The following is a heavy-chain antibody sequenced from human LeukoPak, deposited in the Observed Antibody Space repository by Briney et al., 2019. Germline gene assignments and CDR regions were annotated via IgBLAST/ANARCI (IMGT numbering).Heavy chain of an antibody. J-gene: IGHJ5*02. CDR1: GYTFSNYG. CDR2: INSYNGNT. Sequence: GASVKVSCKASGYTFSNYGLSWVRQAPGQGLEWMGWINSYNGNTNYAQKLQGRVTMTTDTSTRTAYMELRSLRSDDTAVYYCAKDRITIFGVETLNWFDPWGQGTLVTVSS. V-gene: IGHV1-18*01. CDR3: AKDRITIFGVETLNWFDP. D-gene: IGHD3-3*01.